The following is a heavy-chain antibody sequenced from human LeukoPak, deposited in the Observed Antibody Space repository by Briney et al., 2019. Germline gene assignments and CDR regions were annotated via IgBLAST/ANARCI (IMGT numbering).Heavy chain of an antibody. D-gene: IGHD2-15*01. Sequence: GGSLRLSCAASEFTFSSYWMSWVRQSPGKGLEWVANIKQDGSEIYYVDSVKGRFTVSRDNAQTSLYLQMNCLRAEDTAVYYCATQGGYCSGTSCYTVNWGQGTLVTVSS. CDR3: ATQGGYCSGTSCYTVN. CDR2: IKQDGSEI. J-gene: IGHJ4*02. V-gene: IGHV3-7*01. CDR1: EFTFSSYW.